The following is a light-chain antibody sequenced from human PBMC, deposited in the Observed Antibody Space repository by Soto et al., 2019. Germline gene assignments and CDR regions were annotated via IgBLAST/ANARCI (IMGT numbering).Light chain of an antibody. J-gene: IGKJ2*01. CDR2: DAS. V-gene: IGKV1-33*01. Sequence: DIQMTQSPSSLSASVGNRVTLTCQAIQDIKNYLNWYQHKPGEAPRLLIYDASNLDRGGPSRFRGSGSGTYFTFTISSLQPEDMATYYCQQYDNRLETFGQGTKLEIK. CDR3: QQYDNRLET. CDR1: QDIKNY.